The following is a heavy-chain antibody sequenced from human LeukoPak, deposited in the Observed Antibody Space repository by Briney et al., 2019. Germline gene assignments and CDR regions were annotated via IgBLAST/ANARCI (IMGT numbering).Heavy chain of an antibody. Sequence: PGGSLRLSCEASGFTFTTYGTHWVRQVPGKGLEWVAFIRYDGSDKYYVDSVKGRFTISRDNARSTLYLQMNSLRAEDTAVYYCAKDHSQSFDSWGQGTLVTVSS. CDR3: AKDHSQSFDS. J-gene: IGHJ4*02. V-gene: IGHV3-30*02. D-gene: IGHD2-21*01. CDR1: GFTFTTYG. CDR2: IRYDGSDK.